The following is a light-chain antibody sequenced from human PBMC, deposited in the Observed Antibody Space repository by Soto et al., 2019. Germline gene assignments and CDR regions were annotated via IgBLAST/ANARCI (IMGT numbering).Light chain of an antibody. CDR1: QGISSY. CDR3: QQLNNYPYT. CDR2: AAS. V-gene: IGKV1-9*01. Sequence: IQLTQSPSSLSASVGDRVTVTCRASQGISSYLAWYQQKPWKAPKLLIYAASTLQSGVPSRFSGSGSGTDFTLTISSLQPEDFSTYYCQQLNNYPYTFGQGTKLEIK. J-gene: IGKJ2*01.